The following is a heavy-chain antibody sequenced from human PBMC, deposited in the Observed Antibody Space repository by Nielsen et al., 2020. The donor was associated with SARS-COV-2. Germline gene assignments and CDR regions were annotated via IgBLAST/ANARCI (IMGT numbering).Heavy chain of an antibody. CDR2: IYYSGST. Sequence: SETLSFTCTVSGGSISSSSYYWGWIRQPPGKGLEWIGSIYYSGSTYYNPSLKSRVTISVDTSKNQFSLKLSSVTAADTAVYYCARVARDRLVHNNWFDPWGQGTLVTVSS. CDR3: ARVARDRLVHNNWFDP. V-gene: IGHV4-39*01. CDR1: GGSISSSSYY. J-gene: IGHJ5*02. D-gene: IGHD6-19*01.